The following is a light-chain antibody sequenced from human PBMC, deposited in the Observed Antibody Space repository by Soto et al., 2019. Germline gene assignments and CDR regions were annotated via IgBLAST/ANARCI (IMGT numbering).Light chain of an antibody. J-gene: IGKJ3*01. V-gene: IGKV3-11*01. CDR3: QQRSRPP. CDR2: DAS. CDR1: QSVSSY. Sequence: EIVLTQSPATLSLSPGERATLSCRASQSVSSYLAWYQQKPGQAPRLLIYDASNRATGIPARFSGSGSGTDFTLTISSLEPEDFAVYYCQQRSRPPFGPGTKVDIK.